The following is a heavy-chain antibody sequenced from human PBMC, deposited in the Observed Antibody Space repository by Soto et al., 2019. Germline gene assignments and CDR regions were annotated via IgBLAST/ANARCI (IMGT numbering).Heavy chain of an antibody. CDR2: ISSSGSTI. V-gene: IGHV3-11*01. J-gene: IGHJ3*02. CDR3: ARDLNRITGTTGGGDDAFDI. D-gene: IGHD1-20*01. CDR1: GFTFSDYY. Sequence: GGSLRLSCAASGFTFSDYYMSWIRQAPGKGLEWVSYISSSGSTIYYADSVKGRFTISRDNAKNSLYLQMNSLRAEDTAVYYCARDLNRITGTTGGGDDAFDIWGQGTMVTVSS.